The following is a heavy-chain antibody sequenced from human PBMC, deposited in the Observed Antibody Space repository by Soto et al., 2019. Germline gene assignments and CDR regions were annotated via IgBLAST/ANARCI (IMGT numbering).Heavy chain of an antibody. CDR1: GGSISTVGHY. CDR3: ARGNYSDSRSSFEF. J-gene: IGHJ4*02. Sequence: TLSLTCSVSGGSISTVGHYWTWIRQPPGKALEWIGFIFSSGRTDFNPSLTSRVAISVDTSKNMVSLKVKYVTAADTAVYFCARGNYSDSRSSFEFWGQRALVKVSS. V-gene: IGHV4-30-4*08. CDR2: IFSSGRT. D-gene: IGHD4-17*01.